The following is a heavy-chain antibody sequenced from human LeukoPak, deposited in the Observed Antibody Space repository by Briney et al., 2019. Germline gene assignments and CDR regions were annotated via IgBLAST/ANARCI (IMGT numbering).Heavy chain of an antibody. CDR3: AKAVQLWFYYFDY. D-gene: IGHD5-18*01. Sequence: GGSLRLSCAASGFTFDDYAMPWVRHAPGKGLEWVSGISWNSGSIGYADSVKGRFTISRDNAKNSLYLQMNSLRAEDTALYYCAKAVQLWFYYFDYWGQGTLVTVSS. J-gene: IGHJ4*02. CDR1: GFTFDDYA. V-gene: IGHV3-9*01. CDR2: ISWNSGSI.